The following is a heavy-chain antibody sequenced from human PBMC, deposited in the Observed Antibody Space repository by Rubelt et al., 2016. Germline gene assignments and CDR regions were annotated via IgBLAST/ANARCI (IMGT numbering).Heavy chain of an antibody. CDR2: ISAYNGNT. J-gene: IGHJ4*02. V-gene: IGHV1-18*01. CDR1: GYTFTSYG. D-gene: IGHD4-17*01. Sequence: QVQLVQSGAEVKKPGASVKVSCKASGYTFTSYGISWVRQAPGQGLEWMGWISAYNGNTNYAQKLQGRVTMTTDTSTSTAYMDLWSLRSDDTAVYYGARREGHDYGDYWADYWGQGTLVTVSS. CDR3: ARREGHDYGDYWADY.